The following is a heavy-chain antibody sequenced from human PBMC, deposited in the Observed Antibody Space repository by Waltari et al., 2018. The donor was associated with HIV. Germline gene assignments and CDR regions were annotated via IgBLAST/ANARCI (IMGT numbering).Heavy chain of an antibody. V-gene: IGHV3-21*01. D-gene: IGHD2-8*01. Sequence: EVHLVESGGGLVKPGGSLRLSCAASGFTFNNFNMNWVRQAPGKGLEWVSSISSSSSYMYSADSVQGRFTISRDNARNSLYLQMDSLRVEDTAVYYCARGNNGFILDYWGQGTLVTVSS. CDR1: GFTFNNFN. CDR2: ISSSSSYM. CDR3: ARGNNGFILDY. J-gene: IGHJ4*02.